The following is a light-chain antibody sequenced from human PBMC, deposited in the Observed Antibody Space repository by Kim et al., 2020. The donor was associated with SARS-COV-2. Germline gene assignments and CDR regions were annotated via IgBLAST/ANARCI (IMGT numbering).Light chain of an antibody. CDR1: QRVDSNY. CDR3: QQYGDPIT. J-gene: IGKJ5*01. CDR2: EAS. V-gene: IGKV3-20*01. Sequence: LSPGERAAPSCRASQRVDSNYLAWYQQKPGQVPRLLIYEASTRTTGVPDRFSGSGSGTDFTLTINRLEPEDFAVYYCQQYGDPITFGQGTRLEIK.